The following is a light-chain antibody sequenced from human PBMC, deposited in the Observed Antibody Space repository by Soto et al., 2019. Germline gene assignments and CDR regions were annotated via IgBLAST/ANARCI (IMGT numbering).Light chain of an antibody. CDR1: SSNIGSNF. J-gene: IGLJ3*02. Sequence: QAVLTQAPSASGTPGQRVTISCSGRSSNIGSNFVYWYQQLPGTAPKLLIYNDNQRPSGVPDRFSGSKFDTSASLAISGLRSEDEADFYCAAWDDSLSGVVFGGGTKLTVL. V-gene: IGLV1-47*01. CDR3: AAWDDSLSGVV. CDR2: NDN.